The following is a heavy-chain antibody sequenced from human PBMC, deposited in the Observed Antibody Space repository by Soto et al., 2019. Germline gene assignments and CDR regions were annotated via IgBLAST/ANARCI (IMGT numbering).Heavy chain of an antibody. Sequence: PSETLSLTCAVYGGSFSGHYWSWIRQPPGKGLEWIGEINHSGSTNYNPSLKSRVTISVDTSKNQFSLKLSSVTAADTAVYYCARESIVVVTATDYYYYGMDVWGQGTTVTVSS. CDR2: INHSGST. V-gene: IGHV4-34*01. CDR1: GGSFSGHY. J-gene: IGHJ6*02. D-gene: IGHD2-21*02. CDR3: ARESIVVVTATDYYYYGMDV.